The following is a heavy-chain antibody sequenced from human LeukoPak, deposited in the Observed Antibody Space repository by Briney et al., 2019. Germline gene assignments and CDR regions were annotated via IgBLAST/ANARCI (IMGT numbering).Heavy chain of an antibody. D-gene: IGHD1-14*01. CDR3: ARARGPLFDY. J-gene: IGHJ4*02. CDR2: IYYSGST. Sequence: SETLSLTCTVSGGSISSSSYYWGWIRQPPGKGPEWIGSIYYSGSTYYNPSLKSRVTISVDTSKNQFSLKLSSVTAANTAVYYCARARGPLFDYWGQGTLVTVSS. V-gene: IGHV4-39*07. CDR1: GGSISSSSYY.